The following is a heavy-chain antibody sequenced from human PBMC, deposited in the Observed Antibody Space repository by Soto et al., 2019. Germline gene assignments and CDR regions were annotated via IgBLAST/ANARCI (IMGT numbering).Heavy chain of an antibody. J-gene: IGHJ3*02. CDR2: INWNGGGT. Sequence: EVQLVESGGGVVRPGGSLRLSCAASGFTFDDYARSWVRQPPGKGRAWVSGINWNGGGTGYPDSVKRRCTISRDNAKNSLYLQMNSLRAEDTALYHCARNAEGGGTHDAFDIWGQGTMVTVSS. CDR3: ARNAEGGGTHDAFDI. CDR1: GFTFDDYA. D-gene: IGHD2-15*01. V-gene: IGHV3-20*01.